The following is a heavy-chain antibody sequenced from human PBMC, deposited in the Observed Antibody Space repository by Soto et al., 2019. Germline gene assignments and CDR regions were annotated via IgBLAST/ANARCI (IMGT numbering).Heavy chain of an antibody. Sequence: QVQLVESGGGVVQPGRSLRLSCAASGFTFSSYGMHWVRQAPGKGLEWVAVISYDGSNKYYADSVKGRFTISRDNSKNTLYLQMNSLRAEDTAVYYCAKDLFPPWNGGHWFDP. D-gene: IGHD1-1*01. CDR2: ISYDGSNK. J-gene: IGHJ5*02. V-gene: IGHV3-30*18. CDR1: GFTFSSYG. CDR3: AKDLFPPWNGGHWFDP.